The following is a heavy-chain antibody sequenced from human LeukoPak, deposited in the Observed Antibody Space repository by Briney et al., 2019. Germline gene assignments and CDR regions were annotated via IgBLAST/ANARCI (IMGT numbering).Heavy chain of an antibody. J-gene: IGHJ4*02. V-gene: IGHV3-30*02. CDR3: ADVYGSGSLFDY. D-gene: IGHD3-10*01. CDR2: IRYDGSNK. Sequence: XKXLXGLAFIRYDGSNKYYADSVKGPFTISRDNSKNTLYLQMNSLRAQDTAVYYCADVYGSGSLFDYWGQGTLVTVSS.